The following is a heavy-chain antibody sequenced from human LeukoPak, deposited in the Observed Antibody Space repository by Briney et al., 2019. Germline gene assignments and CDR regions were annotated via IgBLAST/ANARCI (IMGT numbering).Heavy chain of an antibody. CDR2: IYSGGST. J-gene: IGHJ3*02. V-gene: IGHV3-53*05. Sequence: GGSLRLSCAASGFTVSSNYMSWVRQAPGKGLEWVSVIYSGGSTYYADSVKGRFTISRDNSKNTLYLQMNSLRAEDTAVYYCAKDDGVRDPPDIWGQGTMVTVSS. CDR1: GFTVSSNY. D-gene: IGHD3-3*01. CDR3: AKDDGVRDPPDI.